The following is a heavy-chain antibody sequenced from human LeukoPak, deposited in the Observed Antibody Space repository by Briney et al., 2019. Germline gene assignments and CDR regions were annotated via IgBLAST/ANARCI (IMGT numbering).Heavy chain of an antibody. CDR3: ARVGPVDTAFTADY. V-gene: IGHV4-30-4*01. CDR1: GGSISSGDYY. CDR2: IYYSGST. Sequence: PSQTLSLTCTVSGGSISSGDYYWSWIRQPPGKGLEWIGYIYYSGSTYYNPSLKSRVTISVDTSKNQFSLKLSSVTAADTAVYYYARVGPVDTAFTADYWGQGTLVTVSS. J-gene: IGHJ4*02. D-gene: IGHD5-18*01.